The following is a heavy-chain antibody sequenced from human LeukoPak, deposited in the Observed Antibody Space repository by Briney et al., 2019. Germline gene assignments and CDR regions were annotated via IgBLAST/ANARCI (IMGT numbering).Heavy chain of an antibody. Sequence: SETLSLTCAVSGGSISSSNWWSWVRQPPGKGLEWIGEIYHGGSTNYNPSLKSRVTISVDKSKNQFSLKLSSVTAADTAVYYCARVGEQWLAKYFDYWGQGTLVTVSS. D-gene: IGHD6-19*01. J-gene: IGHJ4*02. V-gene: IGHV4-4*02. CDR2: IYHGGST. CDR1: GGSISSSNW. CDR3: ARVGEQWLAKYFDY.